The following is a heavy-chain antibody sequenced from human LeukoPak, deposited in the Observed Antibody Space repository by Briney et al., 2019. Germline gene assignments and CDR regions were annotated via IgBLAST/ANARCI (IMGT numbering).Heavy chain of an antibody. J-gene: IGHJ3*02. CDR1: GSXFSYYW. CDR3: ARDPGDYVGNDASDI. Sequence: GGSLRLSCGASGSXFSYYWIHWVRQPPGKGLVWLSRINTDGSTTEYADSVKGRFTISRDNAKNTLYLQMNSLRAEDTAVYYCARDPGDYVGNDASDIWGQGTMVTVSS. CDR2: INTDGSTT. D-gene: IGHD4-17*01. V-gene: IGHV3-74*03.